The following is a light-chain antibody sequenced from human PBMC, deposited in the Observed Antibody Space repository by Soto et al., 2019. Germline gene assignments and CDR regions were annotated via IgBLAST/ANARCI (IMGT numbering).Light chain of an antibody. J-gene: IGKJ5*01. CDR1: HTISNY. V-gene: IGKV1-39*01. CDR2: AAS. Sequence: DIQMTQSPSSLSAAVGERVTMTCRAGHTISNYLNWYQKKPGKAPKLLSYAASSLQRGVPSRFSGSASGTHFTLTIGSLQPEDFATYYCQQSYSPPPNTFGQGTRLEIK. CDR3: QQSYSPPPNT.